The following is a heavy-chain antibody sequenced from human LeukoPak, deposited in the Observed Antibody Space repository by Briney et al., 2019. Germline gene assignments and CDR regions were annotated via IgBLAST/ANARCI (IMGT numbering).Heavy chain of an antibody. CDR2: IYYSGST. Sequence: SETLSLTCTVSGGSISSYYWSWIRQPPGKGLEWIGYIYYSGSTNYNPSLKSRVTISVDTSKNQFSLKLSSVTAADTAVYYCARDSTLLGGFDPWGQGTLVTVSS. D-gene: IGHD2-21*02. CDR3: ARDSTLLGGFDP. CDR1: GGSISSYY. V-gene: IGHV4-59*12. J-gene: IGHJ5*02.